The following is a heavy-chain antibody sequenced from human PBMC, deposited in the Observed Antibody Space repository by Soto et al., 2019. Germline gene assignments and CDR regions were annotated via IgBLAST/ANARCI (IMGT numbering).Heavy chain of an antibody. Sequence: QVQLVQSGAEVKKPGSSVKVSCKASGGTFSSYAISWVRQAPGQGLEWMGGIIPIFGTANNAQKVQGRVTITADESMSPAYMELSSLRSEDTAVYYCARASGDGYNYRSHFDYWGQGTLVTVSS. J-gene: IGHJ4*02. CDR2: IIPIFGTA. D-gene: IGHD5-12*01. CDR1: GGTFSSYA. V-gene: IGHV1-69*12. CDR3: ARASGDGYNYRSHFDY.